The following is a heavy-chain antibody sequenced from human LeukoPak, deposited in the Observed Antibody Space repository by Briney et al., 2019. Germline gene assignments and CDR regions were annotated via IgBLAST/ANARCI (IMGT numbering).Heavy chain of an antibody. D-gene: IGHD2-8*01. Sequence: AGGSLRLSCAASGFTFSSYGMHWVRQAPGKGLEWVAVIWYDGSNKYYADSVKGRFTISSDNSKNTLYLQMNSLRAEDTAVYYCARDNKYYANWGQGTLVTVSS. J-gene: IGHJ4*02. CDR3: ARDNKYYAN. CDR2: IWYDGSNK. CDR1: GFTFSSYG. V-gene: IGHV3-33*01.